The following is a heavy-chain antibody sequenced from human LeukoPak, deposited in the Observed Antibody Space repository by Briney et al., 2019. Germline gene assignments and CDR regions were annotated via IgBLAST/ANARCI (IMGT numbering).Heavy chain of an antibody. Sequence: GGSLTLSCAVSGFTFSNHPMTWVRQAPGKGLEWVAGVSGNGLSKYYADSMKGRFTVSRDNAKNTVYLQMNSLRADDTAVYYCAKGNGDFLDYWGQGTLVTVSS. V-gene: IGHV3-23*01. J-gene: IGHJ4*02. CDR3: AKGNGDFLDY. D-gene: IGHD1-1*01. CDR1: GFTFSNHP. CDR2: VSGNGLSK.